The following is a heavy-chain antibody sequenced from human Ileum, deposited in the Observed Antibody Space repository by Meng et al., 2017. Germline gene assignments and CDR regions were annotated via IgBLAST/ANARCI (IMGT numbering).Heavy chain of an antibody. CDR2: INHSGST. Sequence: HVQLPQWGAGRLQPSGTLSLTCAVYGGSFSGYYWSWIRQPPGKGLEWIGEINHSGSTNYNPSLKSRVTISVDTSKNQFSLKLSSVTAADTAVYYCARGGPWFDPWGQGTLVTVSS. CDR3: ARGGPWFDP. J-gene: IGHJ5*02. V-gene: IGHV4-34*01. CDR1: GGSFSGYY.